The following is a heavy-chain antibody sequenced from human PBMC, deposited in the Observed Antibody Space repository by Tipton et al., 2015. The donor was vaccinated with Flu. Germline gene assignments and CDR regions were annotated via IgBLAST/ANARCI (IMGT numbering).Heavy chain of an antibody. D-gene: IGHD3-22*01. Sequence: TLSLTCAVSGGSISSSNWWSWVRQPPGKGLEWIGEIYHSGSTNYNPSLKSRVTISVDKSKNQFSLKLSSVTAADTAVYYCARAKRPGYYYDSSEGAYFDYWGQGTLVTVSS. J-gene: IGHJ4*02. CDR3: ARAKRPGYYYDSSEGAYFDY. V-gene: IGHV4-4*02. CDR2: IYHSGST. CDR1: GGSISSSNW.